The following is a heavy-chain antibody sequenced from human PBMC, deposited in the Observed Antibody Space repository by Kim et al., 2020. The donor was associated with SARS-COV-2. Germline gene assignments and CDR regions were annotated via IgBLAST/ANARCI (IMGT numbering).Heavy chain of an antibody. Sequence: SETLSLTCTVSGGSISSGDYYWSWIRQPPGKGLEWIGYIYYSGSTYYNPSLKSRVTISVDTSKNQFSLKLSSVTAADTAVYYCARVDLKAAAGTAWWFDPWGQGTLVTVSS. D-gene: IGHD6-13*01. J-gene: IGHJ5*02. CDR1: GGSISSGDYY. CDR3: ARVDLKAAAGTAWWFDP. V-gene: IGHV4-30-4*01. CDR2: IYYSGST.